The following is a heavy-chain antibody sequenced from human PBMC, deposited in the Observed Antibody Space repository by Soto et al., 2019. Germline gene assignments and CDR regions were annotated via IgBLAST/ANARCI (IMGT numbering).Heavy chain of an antibody. J-gene: IGHJ5*02. CDR3: ARGHRVFGMFDP. CDR2: IYHSGST. CDR1: GGSISSGGSS. D-gene: IGHD3-3*01. V-gene: IGHV4-30-2*01. Sequence: QLQLQESGSGLVKPSQTLSLTCAVSGGSISSGGSSWSWIRQPPGKGLEWIGYIYHSGSTYYNPSLKSRVTISVDRSKNQFSLKLSSVTAADTAVYYCARGHRVFGMFDPWGQGTLVTVSS.